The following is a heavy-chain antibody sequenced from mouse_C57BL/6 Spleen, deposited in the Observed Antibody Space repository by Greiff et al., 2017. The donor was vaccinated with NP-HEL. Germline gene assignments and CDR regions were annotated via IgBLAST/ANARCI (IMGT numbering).Heavy chain of an antibody. D-gene: IGHD1-1*01. Sequence: QVQLQQSGAELVRPGASVTLSCKASGYTFTDYEMHWVKQTPVHGLEWIGAIDPETGGTAYNQKFKGKAILTADKSSSTAYMELRSLTSEDSAVYYCTRPQGYGSSWFAYWGQGTLVTVSA. CDR3: TRPQGYGSSWFAY. CDR2: IDPETGGT. J-gene: IGHJ3*01. V-gene: IGHV1-15*01. CDR1: GYTFTDYE.